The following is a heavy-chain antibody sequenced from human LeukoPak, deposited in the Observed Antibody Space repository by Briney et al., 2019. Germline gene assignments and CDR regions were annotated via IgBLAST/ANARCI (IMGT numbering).Heavy chain of an antibody. J-gene: IGHJ4*02. CDR1: GGSISSSSYY. CDR3: ARNARERGSSSWTSARDRRLTWTFDY. V-gene: IGHV4-39*07. D-gene: IGHD6-13*01. Sequence: ASETLSLTCTVSGGSISSSSYYWGWIRQPPGKGLEWIGSIYYSGSTYYNPSLKSRVTISVDTSKNRFSLKLSSVTAADTAVYYCARNARERGSSSWTSARDRRLTWTFDYWGQGTLVTVSS. CDR2: IYYSGST.